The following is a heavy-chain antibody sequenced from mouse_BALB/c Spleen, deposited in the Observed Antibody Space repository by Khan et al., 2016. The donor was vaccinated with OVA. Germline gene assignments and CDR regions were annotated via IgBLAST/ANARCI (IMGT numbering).Heavy chain of an antibody. D-gene: IGHD1-1*01. CDR2: IYTGSGST. J-gene: IGHJ2*01. CDR3: ARSGYGSLVY. V-gene: IGHV1-77*01. Sequence: QVQLKESGPELVKPGASVKMSCKASGYTFSDYVINWVRQRTGEGLEWIGQIYTGSGSTYYNDKLKGKATLTADKSSNKAYMQLSSLTSEDSAVYFCARSGYGSLVYWGQGTTLTVSS. CDR1: GYTFSDYV.